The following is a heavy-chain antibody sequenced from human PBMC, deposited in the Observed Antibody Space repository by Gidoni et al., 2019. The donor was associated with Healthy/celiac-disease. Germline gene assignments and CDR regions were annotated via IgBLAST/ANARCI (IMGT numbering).Heavy chain of an antibody. Sequence: QVQLVESGGGVVQPGRSMRRPGAAPGLTLSTVGLHWVRPAPGKGLGWVAVIWYDGSNKYYADSVKGRFTISRDNSKNTLYLQMNSLRAEDTAVYYCARDSADIVVVPAAIDYYYYGMDVWGQGTTVTVSS. V-gene: IGHV3-33*01. D-gene: IGHD2-2*02. CDR1: GLTLSTVG. CDR2: IWYDGSNK. CDR3: ARDSADIVVVPAAIDYYYYGMDV. J-gene: IGHJ6*02.